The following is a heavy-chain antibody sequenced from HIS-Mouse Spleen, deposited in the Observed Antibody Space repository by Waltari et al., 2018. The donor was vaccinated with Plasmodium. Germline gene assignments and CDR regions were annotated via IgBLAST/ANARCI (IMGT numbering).Heavy chain of an antibody. V-gene: IGHV4-59*08. D-gene: IGHD5-18*01. CDR3: ARLRYSYGYFDY. J-gene: IGHJ4*02. Sequence: QVQLQESGPGLVKPSETLSLTCTASGGSISSYSWSWLRQPPGKGLEWIGYIYYSGSTNYNPSLKSRVTISVDTSKNQFSLKLSSVTAADTAVYYCARLRYSYGYFDYWGQGTLVTVSS. CDR2: IYYSGST. CDR1: GGSISSYS.